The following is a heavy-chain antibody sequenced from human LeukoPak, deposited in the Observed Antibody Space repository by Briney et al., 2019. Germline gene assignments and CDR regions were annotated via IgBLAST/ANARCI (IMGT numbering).Heavy chain of an antibody. D-gene: IGHD3-10*01. CDR2: IKQDGSEK. V-gene: IGHV3-7*01. CDR1: GFTFSSYW. CDR3: ARGPYGSGSYYNRNWFDP. Sequence: PGGSLRLSCAASGFTFSSYWMSWVRQAPGKGLEWVANIKQDGSEKYYVDSVKGRFTISRDNAKNSLYLQMNSLRAEDTAVYYCARGPYGSGSYYNRNWFDPWGQGTLVTVSS. J-gene: IGHJ5*02.